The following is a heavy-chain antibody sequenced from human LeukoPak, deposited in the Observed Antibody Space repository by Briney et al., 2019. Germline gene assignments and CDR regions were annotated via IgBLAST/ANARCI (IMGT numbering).Heavy chain of an antibody. CDR2: IYYSGST. CDR3: ARDRVGDFWSGFDYYYGMDV. J-gene: IGHJ6*02. CDR1: GGSISSYY. D-gene: IGHD3-3*01. V-gene: IGHV4-59*01. Sequence: ETLSLTCTVSGGSISSYYWSWIRQPPGKGLEWIGYIYYSGSTNYNPSLKSRVTISVDTSKNQFSLKLSSVTAADTAVYYCARDRVGDFWSGFDYYYGMDVWGQGTTVTVSS.